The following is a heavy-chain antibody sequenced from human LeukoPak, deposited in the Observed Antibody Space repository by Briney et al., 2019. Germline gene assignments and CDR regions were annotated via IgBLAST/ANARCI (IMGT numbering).Heavy chain of an antibody. D-gene: IGHD1-26*01. CDR1: GFTFSSYA. J-gene: IGHJ4*02. CDR2: TSSSDAGT. Sequence: GGSLRLSCAASGFTFSSYAMSWVRQTPGKGLEWVAATSSSDAGTYHADSVRGRFTISRDNSKNTLYLQMNSLRAEDAAVYFCAKGYTLFWGSDSGSYYPFDYWGQGTLVTVSS. CDR3: AKGYTLFWGSDSGSYYPFDY. V-gene: IGHV3-23*01.